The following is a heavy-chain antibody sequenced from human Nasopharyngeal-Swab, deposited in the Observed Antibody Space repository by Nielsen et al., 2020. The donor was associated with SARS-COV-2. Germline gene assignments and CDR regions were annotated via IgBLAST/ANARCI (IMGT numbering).Heavy chain of an antibody. CDR2: IYYSGST. J-gene: IGHJ6*02. D-gene: IGHD3-3*01. CDR1: GGSINYKY. CDR3: ARDGLDYDFWSAYFMDV. V-gene: IGHV4-59*12. Sequence: SETLSLTCTVSGGSINYKYWTWIRQTPGKGLEWIGHIYYSGSTSYNPSLKSRLTILIDRSKSQFSLKLSSVTAADTAVYYCARDGLDYDFWSAYFMDVWGQGTTVTVSS.